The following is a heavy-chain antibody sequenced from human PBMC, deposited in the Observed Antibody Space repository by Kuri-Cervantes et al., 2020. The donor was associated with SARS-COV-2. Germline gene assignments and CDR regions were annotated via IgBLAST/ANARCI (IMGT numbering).Heavy chain of an antibody. D-gene: IGHD3-22*01. Sequence: SCSVSGGSISGGDYYWSWIRQPPGKGPEWIGFIHNTGTTLYNPSLRSRLTISLDTSKNQFFLDLTSVTAADTAVYYCARDQNSYDSTGYHWFDPWGQGTLVTVSS. CDR1: GGSISGGDYY. CDR2: IHNTGTT. V-gene: IGHV4-30-4*08. CDR3: ARDQNSYDSTGYHWFDP. J-gene: IGHJ5*02.